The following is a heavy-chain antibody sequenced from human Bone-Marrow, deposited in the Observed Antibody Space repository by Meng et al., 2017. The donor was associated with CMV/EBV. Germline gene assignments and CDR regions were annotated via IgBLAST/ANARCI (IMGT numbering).Heavy chain of an antibody. V-gene: IGHV3-21*01. CDR3: ARTSYNWNDVSWFDP. CDR2: ISSSSTYI. Sequence: GESLKISCAASGFIFSDFTVNWVRQAPGKGLEWVSSISSSSTYIYYGDSVKGRFTVSRDNAKNSLYLQMNSLRAEDTAVYYCARTSYNWNDVSWFDPWGQGPLVTVSS. J-gene: IGHJ5*02. CDR1: GFIFSDFT. D-gene: IGHD1-20*01.